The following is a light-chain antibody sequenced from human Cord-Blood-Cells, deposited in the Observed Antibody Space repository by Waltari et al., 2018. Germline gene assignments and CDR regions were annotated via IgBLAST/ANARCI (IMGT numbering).Light chain of an antibody. Sequence: TQSPATLSVSPGERATLSCRTSQSVSSNLAWYQQKPGQAPRLLIYGASTRATGIPARFSGSGSGTEFTLTISSLQSEDFAVYYCQQYNNWPPLTFGGGTKVEIK. CDR2: GAS. CDR1: QSVSSN. V-gene: IGKV3-15*01. J-gene: IGKJ4*01. CDR3: QQYNNWPPLT.